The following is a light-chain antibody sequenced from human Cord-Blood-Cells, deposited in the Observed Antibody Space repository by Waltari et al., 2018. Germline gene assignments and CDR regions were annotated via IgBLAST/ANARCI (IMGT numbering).Light chain of an antibody. J-gene: IGKJ3*01. V-gene: IGKV1-39*01. CDR1: QSISSY. Sequence: DIHLTQSPSSLPASVGDRVTLTCRASQSISSYLHWYQQKPGKAPKLLIYAAYILQSGVPSRFSGSGSGTDFTLTISSLQPEDFATYYCQQSYSTPRTFGPGTKVDIK. CDR2: AAY. CDR3: QQSYSTPRT.